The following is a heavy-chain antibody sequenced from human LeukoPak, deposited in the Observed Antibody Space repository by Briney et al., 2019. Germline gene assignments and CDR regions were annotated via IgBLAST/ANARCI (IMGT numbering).Heavy chain of an antibody. Sequence: SETLSLTCTVSGGSITNTAYYWGWIRQPPGQGLEWIGGVYNSGKIYYNPSLKSRVTISIDTSNNQSSLNLNSVTAADTAVYYCRIVVMPAAAFDYWGQGALVTVSS. CDR3: RIVVMPAAAFDY. CDR2: VYNSGKI. D-gene: IGHD2-2*01. J-gene: IGHJ4*02. V-gene: IGHV4-39*07. CDR1: GGSITNTAYY.